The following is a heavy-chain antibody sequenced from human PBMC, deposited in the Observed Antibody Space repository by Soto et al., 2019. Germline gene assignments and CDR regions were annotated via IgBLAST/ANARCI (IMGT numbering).Heavy chain of an antibody. CDR1: GFSLSTSGVG. D-gene: IGHD6-19*01. CDR2: IYWDDDK. J-gene: IGHJ2*01. V-gene: IGHV2-5*02. Sequence: QITLKESGPTLVKPTQTLTLTCTFSGFSLSTSGVGVGWIRQPPGKALEWLALIYWDDDKRYSPSLKSRLTIPKDTSKNQVVLTMTNMDPVDTATYYCAHRSVAGTLSDWYFDLWGRGTLVTVSS. CDR3: AHRSVAGTLSDWYFDL.